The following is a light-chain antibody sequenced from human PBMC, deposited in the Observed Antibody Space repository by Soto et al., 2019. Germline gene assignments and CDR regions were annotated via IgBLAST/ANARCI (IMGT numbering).Light chain of an antibody. Sequence: QSALTQPPSVSGSPGQSVAISCTGTSSDVGNSNGVSWYQQPPGTAPKLMIYDVSNRPSGVPDRFSGSKSGNTASLTISGLQAEDEAHYYCSSYTSSSTYVFGTGTKLTVL. J-gene: IGLJ1*01. CDR1: SSDVGNSNG. CDR3: SSYTSSSTYV. V-gene: IGLV2-18*02. CDR2: DVS.